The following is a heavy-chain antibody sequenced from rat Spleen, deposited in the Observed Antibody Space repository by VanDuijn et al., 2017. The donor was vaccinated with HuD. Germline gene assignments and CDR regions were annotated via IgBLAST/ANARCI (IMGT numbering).Heavy chain of an antibody. Sequence: EVQLVESGGGLVQPGRSLKLSCAASGFTFSNYDMAWVRQAPTKGLEWVASISPSGGSTYYRDSVKGRFTVSRDNAKSTLYLQMDSLRSEDTATYYCARHSGGYWYFDFWGPGTMVTVSS. CDR2: ISPSGGST. D-gene: IGHD1-11*01. CDR1: GFTFSNYD. CDR3: ARHSGGYWYFDF. V-gene: IGHV5S23*01. J-gene: IGHJ1*01.